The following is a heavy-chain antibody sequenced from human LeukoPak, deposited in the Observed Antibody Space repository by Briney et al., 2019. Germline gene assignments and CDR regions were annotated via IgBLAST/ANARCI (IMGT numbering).Heavy chain of an antibody. CDR2: INHSGST. CDR1: GGSFSGYY. Sequence: PSETLSLTCAVYGGSFSGYYWSWIRQPPGKGLEWIGEINHSGSTNHNPSLKSRVTISVDTSKNQFSLKLSSLTAADTAVYYCARDSSGWYRWFDPWGQGTLVTVSS. V-gene: IGHV4-34*01. CDR3: ARDSSGWYRWFDP. D-gene: IGHD6-19*01. J-gene: IGHJ5*02.